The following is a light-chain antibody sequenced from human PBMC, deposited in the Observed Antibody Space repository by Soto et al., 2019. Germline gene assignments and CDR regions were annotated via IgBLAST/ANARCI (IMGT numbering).Light chain of an antibody. CDR1: SSDVGDYNF. Sequence: QPVLTQPRSVSGSPGQSVTISCTGSSSDVGDYNFVSWYQQHPDKAPKLMIYDVTKRPSGVPDRFSGSKSGNTASLTISGLQAEDEADYYCCSYAGSYSVIFGGGTQLTVL. V-gene: IGLV2-11*01. J-gene: IGLJ2*01. CDR3: CSYAGSYSVI. CDR2: DVT.